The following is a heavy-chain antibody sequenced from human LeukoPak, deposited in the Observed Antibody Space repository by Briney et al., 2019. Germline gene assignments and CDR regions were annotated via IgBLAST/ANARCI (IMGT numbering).Heavy chain of an antibody. V-gene: IGHV4-61*02. CDR1: GGSISSGSYY. Sequence: SETLSLTCTVSGGSISSGSYYWSWIRQPAGKGLEWIGRIYTSGSTNYNPSLKSRVTISVDTSKNQFSLKLRSVTAADTPVYYCASGIDYWGQETLVTVSS. CDR3: ASGIDY. D-gene: IGHD1-26*01. CDR2: IYTSGST. J-gene: IGHJ4*02.